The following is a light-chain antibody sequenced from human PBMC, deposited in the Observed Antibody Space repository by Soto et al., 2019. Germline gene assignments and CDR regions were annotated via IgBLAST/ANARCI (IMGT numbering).Light chain of an antibody. CDR2: GAS. Sequence: EIVMTQSPATLSVSPGERATLSCRASQSVSSNLAWYQQKPGQAPRVLIYGASTRATGIPARFSGSGSGTEFTRTISSLQSEDFAVYYCQQYNNWPRTFGQGTKLEI. J-gene: IGKJ2*01. V-gene: IGKV3-15*01. CDR3: QQYNNWPRT. CDR1: QSVSSN.